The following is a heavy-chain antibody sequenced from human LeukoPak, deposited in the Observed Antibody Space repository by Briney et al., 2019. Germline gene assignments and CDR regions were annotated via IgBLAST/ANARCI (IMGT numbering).Heavy chain of an antibody. D-gene: IGHD2-2*01. V-gene: IGHV1-2*02. Sequence: ASVKVSCKASGYTFTGYYMHWVRQAPGQGLEWMGWINPNSGGTNYAQKFQGRVTMTRDTSISTAYMELSRLRSDDTAVYYCARDIAVVPAPPKVIDYWGQGTLVTVSS. CDR2: INPNSGGT. CDR1: GYTFTGYY. J-gene: IGHJ4*02. CDR3: ARDIAVVPAPPKVIDY.